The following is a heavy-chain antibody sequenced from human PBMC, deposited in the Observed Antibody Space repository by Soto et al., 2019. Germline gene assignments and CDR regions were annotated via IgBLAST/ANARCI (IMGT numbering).Heavy chain of an antibody. Sequence: EVQLVESGGGLVQPGRSLRLSCAASGFTFDDYAMHWVRQAPGKGLEWVSGISWNSGSVGYADSVKGRFTISRDNAKNSLYLQMNRLRPQDTALYYCVKGRSEYPRTSFDFDLWGQGTLITVSS. D-gene: IGHD6-6*01. CDR2: ISWNSGSV. J-gene: IGHJ4*02. CDR3: VKGRSEYPRTSFDFDL. V-gene: IGHV3-9*01. CDR1: GFTFDDYA.